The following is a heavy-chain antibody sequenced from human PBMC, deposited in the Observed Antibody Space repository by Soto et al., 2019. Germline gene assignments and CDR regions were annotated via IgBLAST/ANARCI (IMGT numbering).Heavy chain of an antibody. CDR2: ISYDGSNK. D-gene: IGHD3-16*01. CDR1: GFTFSSYA. CDR3: ATTLTTSAEYFQY. V-gene: IGHV3-30-3*01. J-gene: IGHJ1*01. Sequence: GGSLRLSCAASGFTFSSYAMHWVRQAPGKGLEWVAVISYDGSNKYYADSVKGRFTISRDNSKNTLYLQMNSLRAEDTAVYYCATTLTTSAEYFQYWGQGTLVTVSS.